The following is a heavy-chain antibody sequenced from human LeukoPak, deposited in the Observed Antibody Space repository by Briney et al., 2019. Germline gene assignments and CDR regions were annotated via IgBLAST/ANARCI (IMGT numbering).Heavy chain of an antibody. V-gene: IGHV1-46*01. J-gene: IGHJ4*02. CDR1: GYIFTSYY. D-gene: IGHD5-12*01. CDR2: INPSGGST. CDR3: ARGYYSGASDLDY. Sequence: ASVTVSCKASGYIFTSYYMHWVRHAPGQGLEWMGIINPSGGSTSYAQKFQGRVTMTRDTSTSTVYMELSSLRSEDPAVYYCARGYYSGASDLDYWGQGTLVTVSS.